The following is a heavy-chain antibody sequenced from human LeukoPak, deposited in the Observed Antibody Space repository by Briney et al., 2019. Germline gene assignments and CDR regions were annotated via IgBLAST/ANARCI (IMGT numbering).Heavy chain of an antibody. J-gene: IGHJ4*02. CDR2: ISGSGGST. D-gene: IGHD3-3*01. Sequence: GGSLRLSCAASGLTFSSYAMSWVRQAPGKGLEWVSAISGSGGSTYYADSVKGRFTISRDNSKNTLYLQMNSLRAEDTAVYYCAKDHYDFWSGYPGIDYWGQGTLVTVSS. CDR3: AKDHYDFWSGYPGIDY. V-gene: IGHV3-23*01. CDR1: GLTFSSYA.